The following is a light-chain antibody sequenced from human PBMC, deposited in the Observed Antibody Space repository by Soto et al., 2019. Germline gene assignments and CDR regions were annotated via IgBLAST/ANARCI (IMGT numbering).Light chain of an antibody. V-gene: IGKV1-5*01. J-gene: IGKJ1*01. CDR1: ESIDNW. CDR3: QQYHTHWT. Sequence: DIQMTPSPSTLSASVVDTVTITFRASESIDNWLAWYQQKPGKAPKLLIFAASTLVRGVPSSLSGRASGTDFPLTISSLPADDYATFYCQQYHTHWTFGHGTQVDIK. CDR2: AAS.